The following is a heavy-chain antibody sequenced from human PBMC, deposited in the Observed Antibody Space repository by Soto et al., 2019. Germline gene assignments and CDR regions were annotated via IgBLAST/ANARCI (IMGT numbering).Heavy chain of an antibody. J-gene: IGHJ4*02. D-gene: IGHD3-16*01. CDR3: ARGLRYFDY. V-gene: IGHV4-30-4*01. CDR1: GGPISSGDYY. Sequence: PSETLSLTCTVSGGPISSGDYYWSWIRQPPGKGLEWIGYIYYSGSTYYNPSLKSRVTISVDTSKNQFSPKLSSVTAADTAVYYCARGLRYFDYWGQGTLVTVSS. CDR2: IYYSGST.